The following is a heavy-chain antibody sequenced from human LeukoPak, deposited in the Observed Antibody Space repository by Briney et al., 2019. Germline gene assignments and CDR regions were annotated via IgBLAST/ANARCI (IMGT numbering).Heavy chain of an antibody. D-gene: IGHD3-10*01. J-gene: IGHJ4*02. CDR1: GGSISSSSYY. CDR3: ARDLGFGMGFDY. V-gene: IGHV4-39*07. Sequence: SETLSLTCTVSGGSISSSSYYWGWIRQPPGKGLEWIGSIYYSGSTYYNPSLKSRVTISVDTSKNQFSLKLSSVTAADTAVYYCARDLGFGMGFDYWGQGTLVTVSS. CDR2: IYYSGST.